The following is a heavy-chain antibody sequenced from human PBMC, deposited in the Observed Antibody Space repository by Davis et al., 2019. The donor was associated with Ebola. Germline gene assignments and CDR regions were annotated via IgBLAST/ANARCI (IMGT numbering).Heavy chain of an antibody. Sequence: PSETLSLTCSVSGFSISSAYYWGWIRQAPGKGLEWIGNVTGRGLTNYNPSLKSRAFVSMDKSRTQFSLTLTSVTAADTAIYYCARDLVSSNSDAWGRGILVTVSS. CDR1: GFSISSAYY. CDR2: VTGRGLT. J-gene: IGHJ5*02. V-gene: IGHV4-38-2*02. CDR3: ARDLVSSNSDA. D-gene: IGHD6-6*01.